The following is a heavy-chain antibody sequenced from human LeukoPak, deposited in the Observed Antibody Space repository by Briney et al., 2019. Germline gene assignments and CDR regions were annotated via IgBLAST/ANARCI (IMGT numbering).Heavy chain of an antibody. V-gene: IGHV1-2*02. D-gene: IGHD3-10*01. Sequence: GASVKVSCKASGYTFTSYAMHWVRQAPGQRLEWMGWINPNSGGTNYAQKFQGRVTMTRDTSISIAYMELSRLRSDDTAVYYCASEYGSGSYLNFDYWGQGTLVTVSS. CDR2: INPNSGGT. J-gene: IGHJ4*02. CDR1: GYTFTSYA. CDR3: ASEYGSGSYLNFDY.